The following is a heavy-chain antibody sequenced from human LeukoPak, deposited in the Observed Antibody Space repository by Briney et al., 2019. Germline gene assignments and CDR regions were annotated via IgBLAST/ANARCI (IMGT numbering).Heavy chain of an antibody. Sequence: SETLSLTCSVSGVSISSTSYYWGWIRQRPGKGLEWIATVHYSGSTYYNPSLKSRATISLDTTKNQFSLKVKSVTAADTAVYYCARDRITIFGVVIYMDVWGKGTTAIVSS. CDR3: ARDRITIFGVVIYMDV. D-gene: IGHD3-3*01. CDR2: VHYSGST. CDR1: GVSISSTSYY. V-gene: IGHV4-39*07. J-gene: IGHJ6*03.